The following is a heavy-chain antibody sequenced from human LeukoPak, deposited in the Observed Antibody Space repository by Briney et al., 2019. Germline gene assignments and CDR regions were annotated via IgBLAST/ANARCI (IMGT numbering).Heavy chain of an antibody. D-gene: IGHD1-26*01. J-gene: IGHJ4*02. CDR2: IYYSGST. CDR1: GGSFSSYY. V-gene: IGHV4-59*01. CDR3: ARDVGATPGYFDY. Sequence: SETLSLTCTVSGGSFSSYYWSWIRQPPGKGLEWIGYIYYSGSTDYNPSLKSRVTISVETSRNQFSLNLSSVTAADTAVYYCARDVGATPGYFDYWGQGTLVTVSS.